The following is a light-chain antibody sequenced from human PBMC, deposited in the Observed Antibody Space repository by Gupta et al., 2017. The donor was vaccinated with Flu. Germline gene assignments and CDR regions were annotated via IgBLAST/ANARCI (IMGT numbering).Light chain of an antibody. Sequence: DIQMTQSPSTLSASIGDRVTITCRASQSISSWLAWYQQKPGKAPKLLIYKASTLESGVPSRFSGSGSGTEFTLTISSLQTDDVATYYCQQYNTYSRTLGQGTKVEIK. V-gene: IGKV1-5*03. CDR1: QSISSW. J-gene: IGKJ1*01. CDR2: KAS. CDR3: QQYNTYSRT.